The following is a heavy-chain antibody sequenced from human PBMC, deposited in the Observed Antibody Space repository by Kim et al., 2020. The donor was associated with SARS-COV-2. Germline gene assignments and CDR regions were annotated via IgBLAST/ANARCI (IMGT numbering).Heavy chain of an antibody. D-gene: IGHD6-13*01. V-gene: IGHV4-39*01. CDR1: GGSISSSSYY. CDR2: IYYSGST. Sequence: SETLSLTCTVSGGSISSSSYYWGWIRQPPGKGLEWIGSIYYSGSTYYNPSLKSRVTISVDTSKNQFSLKLSSVTAADTAVYYCARHGAPSWYNYWGQGTLVTVSS. J-gene: IGHJ4*02. CDR3: ARHGAPSWYNY.